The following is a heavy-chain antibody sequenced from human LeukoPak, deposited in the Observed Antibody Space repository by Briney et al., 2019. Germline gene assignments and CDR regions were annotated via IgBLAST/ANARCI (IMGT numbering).Heavy chain of an antibody. Sequence: TGGSLRLSCAASGFTFSSYSMNWVRQSTGRGLEWVSTIGTTGDTYYPGSVKGRFSISRENAKNFLYLQMNSLRAEDTAVYYCTRGVGWKQFCYMDVWGKGTTVTVSS. CDR1: GFTFSSYS. J-gene: IGHJ6*03. CDR3: TRGVGWKQFCYMDV. D-gene: IGHD1-1*01. CDR2: IGTTGDT. V-gene: IGHV3-13*01.